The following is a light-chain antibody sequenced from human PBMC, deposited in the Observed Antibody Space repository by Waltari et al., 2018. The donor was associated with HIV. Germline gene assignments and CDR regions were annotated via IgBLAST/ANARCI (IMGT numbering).Light chain of an antibody. Sequence: DIVMTQSPDSLAVSLGERATITCRSSQSVFSSSNYKNYLAWYQQKPGQPPKLLIYWASTRESGVPDRFSGSGSGTDFTLTISSLQAEDVAVYSCQQYYSTPMYTFGQGTKLEIK. CDR2: WAS. J-gene: IGKJ2*01. CDR3: QQYYSTPMYT. CDR1: QSVFSSSNYKNY. V-gene: IGKV4-1*01.